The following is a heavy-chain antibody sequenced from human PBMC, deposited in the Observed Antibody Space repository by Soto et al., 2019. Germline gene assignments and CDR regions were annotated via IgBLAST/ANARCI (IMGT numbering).Heavy chain of an antibody. Sequence: EVQLVQSGAEVKKPGESLKIPCKGSRYSFTTHWIGWVSQMPGKGLEWLGIIYPGDSDTRYSPSFQGQVPISADKSISTAYQQWSVRKASDTAMYFCARGGERGGYEWRVFDYWGQGTLVTVSS. J-gene: IGHJ4*02. CDR3: ARGGERGGYEWRVFDY. CDR2: IYPGDSDT. CDR1: RYSFTTHW. V-gene: IGHV5-51*01. D-gene: IGHD5-12*01.